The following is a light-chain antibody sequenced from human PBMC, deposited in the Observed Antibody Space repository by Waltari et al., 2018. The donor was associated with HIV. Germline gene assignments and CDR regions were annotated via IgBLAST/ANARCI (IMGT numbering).Light chain of an antibody. V-gene: IGKV1-NL1*01. CDR3: QQYFRTPRT. J-gene: IGKJ1*01. CDR1: HGISNS. CDR2: GAY. Sequence: EIQMTQSPSSRSASVGARVTLTCRASHGISNSLAWYQQKPGKAPKLLFYGAYRLQSGVSSRFSASGAGTDYTLTINGLQSEDFATYYCQQYFRTPRTFGQGTKVDIE.